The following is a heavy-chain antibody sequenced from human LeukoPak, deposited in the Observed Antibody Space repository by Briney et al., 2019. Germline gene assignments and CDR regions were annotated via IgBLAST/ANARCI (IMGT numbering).Heavy chain of an antibody. CDR2: IYPGDSDT. V-gene: IGHV5-51*01. D-gene: IGHD2-15*01. CDR1: GYSFTSDW. Sequence: KRGESLKISCKGSGYSFTSDWIGWVRQMPGKGLEWMGIIYPGDSDTRYSPSFQGQVTISADKSVNTAYLQWSSLKASDTAMYYCARLSGRVVCSAGSCYIDSWGQGTLVTVSS. J-gene: IGHJ4*02. CDR3: ARLSGRVVCSAGSCYIDS.